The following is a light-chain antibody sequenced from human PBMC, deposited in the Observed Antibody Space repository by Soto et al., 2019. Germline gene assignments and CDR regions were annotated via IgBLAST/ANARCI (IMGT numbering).Light chain of an antibody. V-gene: IGKV1-5*03. CDR2: KAS. Sequence: DIQMTQSPSSLSASVGDRVTITCRASQSISSWLARYQQKPGKAPKLLIYKASNLQSGVPSRFSGGGSGTEFTLTISSLQPDDFATYYCQQYNSYSRTFGQGTKVDIK. CDR3: QQYNSYSRT. CDR1: QSISSW. J-gene: IGKJ1*01.